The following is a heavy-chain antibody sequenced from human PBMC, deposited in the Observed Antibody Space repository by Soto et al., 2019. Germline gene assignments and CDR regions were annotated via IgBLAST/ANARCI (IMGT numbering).Heavy chain of an antibody. Sequence: PSETLCLTCAVYGGSFSGYYWSWIRQTPGKGLEWIGEINHSGYTYYNPSLKSRVTISVDTSKNQFSLKLSSVTAADTAVYYCARDLWGYCGTDCYPLDVWGQGTTVTVS. CDR3: ARDLWGYCGTDCYPLDV. J-gene: IGHJ6*02. CDR1: GGSFSGYY. D-gene: IGHD2-21*02. CDR2: INHSGYT. V-gene: IGHV4-34*01.